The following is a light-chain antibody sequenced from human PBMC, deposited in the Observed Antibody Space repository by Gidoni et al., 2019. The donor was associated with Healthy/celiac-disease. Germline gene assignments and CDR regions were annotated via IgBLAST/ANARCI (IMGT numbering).Light chain of an antibody. J-gene: IGKJ3*01. V-gene: IGKV2-28*01. Sequence: DLVMTQSPLSLPVTPGEPASISCRSSQSLLHSNGYNYLDWYLQKPGQSPQLLIYLGSNRASGVPDRFSGSGSGTDFTLKISRVEAEDVGVYYCMQALQTPLFTFGPGTKVEIK. CDR3: MQALQTPLFT. CDR2: LGS. CDR1: QSLLHSNGYNY.